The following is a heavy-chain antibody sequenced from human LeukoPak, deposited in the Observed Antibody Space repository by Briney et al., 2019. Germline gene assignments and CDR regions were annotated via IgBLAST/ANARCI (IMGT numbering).Heavy chain of an antibody. CDR3: AIGGVRCCCSCYII. D-gene: IGHD2-15*01. CDR2: INHSGST. CDR1: GGSFSGYY. V-gene: IGHV4-34*01. Sequence: SETLSLTCAVYGGSFSGYYWSWIRQPPGKGLEWIGEINHSGSTNYNPSLKRRVTISVDTSKNQISLQLSHVTAADTCVYDCAIGGVRCCCSCYIIWGQGTLVTVSS. J-gene: IGHJ4*02.